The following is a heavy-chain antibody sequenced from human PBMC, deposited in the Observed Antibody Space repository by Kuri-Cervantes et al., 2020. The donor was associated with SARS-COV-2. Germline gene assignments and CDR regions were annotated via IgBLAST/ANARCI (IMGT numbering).Heavy chain of an antibody. D-gene: IGHD4-17*01. CDR3: ARDRGGTTMTTYNTFDY. J-gene: IGHJ4*02. CDR2: INPNSGGT. Sequence: ASVKVSCKASGYTFTDYYMHWVRQAPGQGLEWMGWINPNSGGTNYAQKFQGRVTMTRDTSISTAYMELSRLRSDDTAVHYCARDRGGTTMTTYNTFDYWGQGTLVTVSS. V-gene: IGHV1-2*02. CDR1: GYTFTDYY.